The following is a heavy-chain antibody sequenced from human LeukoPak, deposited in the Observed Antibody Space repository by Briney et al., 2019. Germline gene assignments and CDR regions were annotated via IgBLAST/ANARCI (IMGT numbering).Heavy chain of an antibody. CDR1: GFTFSSYD. J-gene: IGHJ2*01. Sequence: PGGSLRLSCAASGFTFSSYDIHWVRQATGKGLEWVSGIGTAGEIYYPGSVKGRFTISRENAKNSLYLQMNSLRAGDTAVYYYARAAYSSTWYSRYFDLWGRGTLVTVSS. D-gene: IGHD6-13*01. V-gene: IGHV3-13*01. CDR3: ARAAYSSTWYSRYFDL. CDR2: IGTAGEI.